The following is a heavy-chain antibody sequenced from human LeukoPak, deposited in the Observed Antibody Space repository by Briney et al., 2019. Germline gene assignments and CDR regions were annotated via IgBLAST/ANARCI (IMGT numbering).Heavy chain of an antibody. CDR2: ISSSGSTI. CDR1: GFTFSSYE. D-gene: IGHD2-15*01. CDR3: AKVAYGVVAPLGAFDI. J-gene: IGHJ3*02. V-gene: IGHV3-48*03. Sequence: GGSLRLSCAASGFTFSSYEMNWVRQAPGKGLEWVSYISSSGSTIYYADSVKGRFTISRDNSKSTLYLQMNSLRAEDTAVYYCAKVAYGVVAPLGAFDIWGQGTMVTVPS.